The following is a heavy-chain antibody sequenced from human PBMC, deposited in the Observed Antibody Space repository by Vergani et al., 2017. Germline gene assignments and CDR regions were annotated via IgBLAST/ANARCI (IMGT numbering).Heavy chain of an antibody. CDR3: ARGSYYDSSGYYPFDP. Sequence: QVQLVQSGAEVKKPGASVKVSCKASGGTFSSYAISWVRQAPGQGLEWMGGLITIFGTANYAQKYQGRVTITADESTSTAYMELSRLRSEDTALYYCARGSYYDSSGYYPFDPWSQGTLVTVSS. CDR1: GGTFSSYA. V-gene: IGHV1-69*01. J-gene: IGHJ5*02. D-gene: IGHD3-22*01. CDR2: LITIFGTA.